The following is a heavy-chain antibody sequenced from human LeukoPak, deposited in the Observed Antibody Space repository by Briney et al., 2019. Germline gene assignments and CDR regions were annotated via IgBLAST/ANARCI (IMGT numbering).Heavy chain of an antibody. CDR2: ISSSGSTI. CDR3: ARSQYYYDSSGYNY. J-gene: IGHJ4*02. D-gene: IGHD3-22*01. V-gene: IGHV3-11*04. Sequence: GGSLRLSCAASGFTFSDYYMSWIRQAPGKGLEWVSYISSSGSTIYYADSVKGRFTISRDNAKNSLYLQMNSLRAEDTAVHYCARSQYYYDSSGYNYWGQGTLVTVSS. CDR1: GFTFSDYY.